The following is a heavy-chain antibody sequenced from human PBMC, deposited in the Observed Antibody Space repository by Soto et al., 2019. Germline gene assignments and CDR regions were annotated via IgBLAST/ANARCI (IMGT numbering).Heavy chain of an antibody. D-gene: IGHD2-2*01. CDR3: ARTTIALYYYYYGMDV. V-gene: IGHV2-5*01. CDR1: GFSLSTSGVG. CDR2: IYWNDDK. J-gene: IGHJ6*02. Sequence: GSGPTLVEPTQTLTLTCTFSGFSLSTSGVGVGWIRQPPGKALEWLALIYWNDDKRYSPSLKSRLTITKDTSKNQVVLTMTNMDPVDTATYYCARTTIALYYYYYGMDVWGQGTTVTVSS.